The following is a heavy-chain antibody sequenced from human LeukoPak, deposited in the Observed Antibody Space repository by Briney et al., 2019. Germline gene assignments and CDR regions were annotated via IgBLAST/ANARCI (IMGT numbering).Heavy chain of an antibody. CDR1: GGSISSYY. J-gene: IGHJ4*02. CDR2: TYYSGST. D-gene: IGHD3-10*01. Sequence: SETLSLTCTVSGGSISSYYWSWIRQPPGKGLEWIGYTYYSGSTNYNPSLKSRVTISVDTSKNQFSLKLSSVTAADTAVYYCAATMVRSYYFDYWGQGTLVTVSS. V-gene: IGHV4-59*01. CDR3: AATMVRSYYFDY.